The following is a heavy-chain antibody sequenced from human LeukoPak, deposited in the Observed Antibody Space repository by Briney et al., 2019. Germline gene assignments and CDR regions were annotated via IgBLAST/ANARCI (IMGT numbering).Heavy chain of an antibody. D-gene: IGHD6-19*01. Sequence: TLSLTCTVSGGSISRGGYYGSWIRQHRGKVLEWIEYIYYSGSTYYNASLKSRVTISVDTSKNQFSLKLSSVTAANTAVYYCARTGSGWYGVYYYYGMDVWGQGTTVTVSS. CDR2: IYYSGST. J-gene: IGHJ6*02. V-gene: IGHV4-31*03. CDR1: GGSISRGGYY. CDR3: ARTGSGWYGVYYYYGMDV.